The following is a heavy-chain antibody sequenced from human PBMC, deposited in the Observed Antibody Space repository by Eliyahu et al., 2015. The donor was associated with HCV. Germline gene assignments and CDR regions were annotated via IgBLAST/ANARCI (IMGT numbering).Heavy chain of an antibody. J-gene: IGHJ6*02. CDR3: ARRWQQLVRYYYYGMDV. D-gene: IGHD6-13*01. CDR2: INHSGTT. Sequence: QVQLQQWGAGLLXPSETLSLTCAVYGGSFSGYYWSWIRQPPGKGLEWIGEINHSGTTNYNPSLKSRVTISVDTSKNQFSLKLSSVTAADTAVYYCARRWQQLVRYYYYGMDVWGQGTTVTVSS. V-gene: IGHV4-34*01. CDR1: GGSFSGYY.